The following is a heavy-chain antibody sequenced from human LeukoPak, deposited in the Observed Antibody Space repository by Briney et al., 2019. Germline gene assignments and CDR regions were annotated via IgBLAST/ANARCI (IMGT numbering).Heavy chain of an antibody. Sequence: TSETLSLTCTVSGGSMSSYYWSFIRQPAGKRLEWIGRIHTSWTTYYNPSLKSRVTMSVDTSRNQFSLRLTSVTAADTAVYYCARGDYYDGGGRNWFDPWGQGTLVTVSS. CDR1: GGSMSSYY. CDR3: ARGDYYDGGGRNWFDP. D-gene: IGHD3-16*01. V-gene: IGHV4-4*07. CDR2: IHTSWTT. J-gene: IGHJ5*02.